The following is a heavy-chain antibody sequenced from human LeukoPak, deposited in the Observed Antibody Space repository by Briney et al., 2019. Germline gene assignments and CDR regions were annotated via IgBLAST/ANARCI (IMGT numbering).Heavy chain of an antibody. Sequence: PGGSLRLSCAASGFTFSSYAMSWVRQAPGKGLEGVSAISGSGGSTYYADSVKGRFTISRDNSKNTLYLQMISLRAEDTAVYYCAGIRGRWLQLWYWGQGTLVTVSS. D-gene: IGHD5-24*01. CDR3: AGIRGRWLQLWY. V-gene: IGHV3-23*01. CDR1: GFTFSSYA. J-gene: IGHJ4*02. CDR2: ISGSGGST.